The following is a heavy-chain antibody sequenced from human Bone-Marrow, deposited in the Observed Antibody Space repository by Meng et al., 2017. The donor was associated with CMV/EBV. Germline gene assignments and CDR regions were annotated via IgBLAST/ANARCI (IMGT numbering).Heavy chain of an antibody. CDR3: ARDNNWGPDY. CDR2: MNPKSGGT. Sequence: ASVKVSCKASGYTFTDYYMHWVRQSPGQGLEWMGWMNPKSGGTAYAQKFQGRVTLTRDTSINTGYMELTRLTSDDTAVYYCARDNNWGPDYWGQGTLVTVSS. V-gene: IGHV1-2*02. D-gene: IGHD7-27*01. J-gene: IGHJ4*02. CDR1: GYTFTDYY.